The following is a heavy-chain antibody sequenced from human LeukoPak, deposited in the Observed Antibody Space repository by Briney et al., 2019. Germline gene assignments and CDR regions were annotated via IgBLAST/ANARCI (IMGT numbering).Heavy chain of an antibody. D-gene: IGHD1-7*01. CDR3: ARVKNYHFDY. J-gene: IGHJ4*02. V-gene: IGHV3-33*01. Sequence: GRSLRLSCAASGFTFSSYGMHWVRQAPGKGLEWVAIIWYDGSNKHYADSVKGRFTISRDNSKNTLYLQMNSLRAEDTAVYYCARVKNYHFDYWGRGTLVTVSS. CDR1: GFTFSSYG. CDR2: IWYDGSNK.